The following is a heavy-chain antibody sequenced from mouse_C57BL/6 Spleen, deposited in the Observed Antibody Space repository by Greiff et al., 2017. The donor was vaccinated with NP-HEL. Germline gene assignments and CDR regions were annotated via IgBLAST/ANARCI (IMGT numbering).Heavy chain of an antibody. V-gene: IGHV1-64*01. Sequence: QVQLQQPGAELVKPGASVKLSCKASGYTFTSYWMHWVKQRPGQGLEWIGMIHPNSGSTNYNEKFKSKATLTVDKSSSTAYMQLSSLTSEDSAVYYCASGGTTVVVWKNYFDYWGQGTTLTVSS. CDR3: ASGGTTVVVWKNYFDY. CDR2: IHPNSGST. CDR1: GYTFTSYW. D-gene: IGHD1-1*01. J-gene: IGHJ2*01.